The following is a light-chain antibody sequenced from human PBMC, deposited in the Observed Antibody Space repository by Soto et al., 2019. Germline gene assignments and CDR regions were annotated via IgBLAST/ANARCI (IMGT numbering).Light chain of an antibody. CDR2: QDS. CDR1: KLGDKY. J-gene: IGLJ3*02. V-gene: IGLV3-1*01. CDR3: QAWGSSTAV. Sequence: SYELTQPPSVSVAQGQTASITCSGDKLGDKYACWYQQKPGQSPVLVIYQDSKRPSGIPERFSGSNSGNTATLTISGTQAMDEADYYCQAWGSSTAVFGGGTKVTVL.